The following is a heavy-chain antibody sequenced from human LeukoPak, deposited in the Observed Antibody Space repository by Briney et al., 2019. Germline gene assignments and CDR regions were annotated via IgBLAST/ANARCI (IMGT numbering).Heavy chain of an antibody. D-gene: IGHD4-17*01. CDR1: GGSISSGGYS. Sequence: SETLSLTCAVSGGSISSGGYSWSWIRQPPGKGLEWIGYIYHSGSTYYNPSLKSRVTISVDKSKNQFSLKLSSVTAADTAVYYCARTPTVTLHSFDYWGQGTLVTVSS. CDR3: ARTPTVTLHSFDY. CDR2: IYHSGST. V-gene: IGHV4-30-2*01. J-gene: IGHJ4*02.